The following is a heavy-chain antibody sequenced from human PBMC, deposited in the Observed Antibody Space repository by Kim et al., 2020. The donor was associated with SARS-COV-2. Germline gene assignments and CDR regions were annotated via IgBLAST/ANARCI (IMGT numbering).Heavy chain of an antibody. CDR3: ARDYYDFWSGYYSY. CDR2: INPNSGGT. J-gene: IGHJ4*02. Sequence: ASVKVSCKASGYTFTGYYMHWVRQAPGQGLEWMGWINPNSGGTNYAQKFQGRVTMTRDTSISTAYMELSRLRSDDTAVYYCARDYYDFWSGYYSYWGQGTLVTVSS. CDR1: GYTFTGYY. D-gene: IGHD3-3*01. V-gene: IGHV1-2*02.